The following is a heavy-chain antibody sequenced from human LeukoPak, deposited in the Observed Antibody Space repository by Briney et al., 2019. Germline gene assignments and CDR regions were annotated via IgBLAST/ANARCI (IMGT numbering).Heavy chain of an antibody. V-gene: IGHV3-20*04. CDR2: INWNGDST. CDR3: ARDLRVVITGSFDS. J-gene: IGHJ4*02. D-gene: IGHD3-22*01. CDR1: GLSFDDYG. Sequence: GGSLRLPCAASGLSFDDYGLTWVRQAPGKGLEWVSGINWNGDSTDYADSVKGRFTISRDNAKNSLYLQMNSLRAEDTALYYCARDLRVVITGSFDSWGQGTLVTVSS.